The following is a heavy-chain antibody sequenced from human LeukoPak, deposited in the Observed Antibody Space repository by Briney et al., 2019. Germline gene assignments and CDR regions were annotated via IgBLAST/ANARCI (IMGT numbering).Heavy chain of an antibody. CDR2: ISSSSSTI. CDR3: ARRITASGKHYFDH. Sequence: GGSLRASCAASGFTFSTYSVNWVRQAPGKGLEWVSYISSSSSTIYYADSVQGRFTISRDNAKNSLYLQMNSLRAEDTAVYYCARRITASGKHYFDHWGQGTLVHVPS. J-gene: IGHJ4*02. V-gene: IGHV3-48*01. D-gene: IGHD6-25*01. CDR1: GFTFSTYS.